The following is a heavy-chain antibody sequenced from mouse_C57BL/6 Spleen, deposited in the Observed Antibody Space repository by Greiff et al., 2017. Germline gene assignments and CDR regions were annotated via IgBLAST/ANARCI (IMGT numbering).Heavy chain of an antibody. CDR1: GYAFSSYW. CDR2: IYPGDGDT. J-gene: IGHJ4*01. CDR3: ARSGATVVGGDAMDY. V-gene: IGHV1-80*01. Sequence: QVQLQESGAELVKPGASVKISCKASGYAFSSYWMNWVKQRPGKGLEWIGQIYPGDGDTNYNGKFKGKATLTADKSSCTAYMQLSSLTSEDSAVYFCARSGATVVGGDAMDYWGQGTSVTVSS. D-gene: IGHD1-1*01.